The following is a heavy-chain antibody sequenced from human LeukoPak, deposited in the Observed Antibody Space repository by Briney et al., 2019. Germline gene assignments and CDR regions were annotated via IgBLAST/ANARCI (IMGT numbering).Heavy chain of an antibody. Sequence: GGSLRLSCAASGFTFGGYAMSWVRQTPGKGLEWLSSISGSGGDTHYGDSVKGRFTVSRDNSKNTLFLQMNSLRAEDTAVYYCTKRPNTNTAGWFGPWGQGTLVTVSS. D-gene: IGHD1-14*01. CDR2: ISGSGGDT. V-gene: IGHV3-23*01. J-gene: IGHJ5*02. CDR3: TKRPNTNTAGWFGP. CDR1: GFTFGGYA.